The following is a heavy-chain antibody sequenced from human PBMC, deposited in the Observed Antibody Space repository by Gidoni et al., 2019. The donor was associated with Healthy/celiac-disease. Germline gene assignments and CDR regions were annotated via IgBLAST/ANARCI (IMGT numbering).Heavy chain of an antibody. CDR3: AILPDYGDGLGYFDL. J-gene: IGHJ2*01. CDR1: GYSFTSYW. CDR2: IFPGDSDT. D-gene: IGHD4-17*01. V-gene: IGHV5-51*01. Sequence: EVQLVQSGAEVKKHGESLKISCTGSGYSFTSYWIGCVRHIPGKGLEWLGIIFPGDSDTRYSPSFQGQVPISADKSISTAYLQWSSLKASDTSMYYCAILPDYGDGLGYFDLWGRGTLVTVSS.